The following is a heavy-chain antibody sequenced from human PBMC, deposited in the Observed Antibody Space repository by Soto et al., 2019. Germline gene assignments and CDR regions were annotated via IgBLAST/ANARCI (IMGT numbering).Heavy chain of an antibody. D-gene: IGHD5-18*01. Sequence: EVQLLESGGDLVQPEGSLRLSCAASGFIFSSYGMSWVRQAPGKGLEWVSGIRGSGDTTYYADSVKGRFTISRDNSKNTLYLEMHSLRVEDTAVYYCAKGRYSGSGDDRWGQGTLVTVSS. J-gene: IGHJ5*02. CDR3: AKGRYSGSGDDR. CDR2: IRGSGDTT. V-gene: IGHV3-23*01. CDR1: GFIFSSYG.